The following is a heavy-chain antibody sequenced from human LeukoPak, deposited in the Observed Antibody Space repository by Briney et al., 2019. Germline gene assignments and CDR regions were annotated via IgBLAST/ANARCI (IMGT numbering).Heavy chain of an antibody. CDR2: IYYSGST. J-gene: IGHJ3*02. D-gene: IGHD6-13*01. CDR1: GGSISSYY. CDR3: ARRRIIAEADDAFDI. Sequence: SETLSLTCTVSGGSISSYYWSWIRQPPGKGLEWIGYIYYSGSTNYNPSLKSRVTISVDTSKNQFSLKLSSVTAADTAVYYCARRRIIAEADDAFDIWGQGTMVTVSS. V-gene: IGHV4-59*08.